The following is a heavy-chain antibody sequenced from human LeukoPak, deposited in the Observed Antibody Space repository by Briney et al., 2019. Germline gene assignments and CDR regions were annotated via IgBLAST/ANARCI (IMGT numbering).Heavy chain of an antibody. J-gene: IGHJ6*03. CDR3: AKNPYSHGSGDYYYYMDV. CDR1: GFTFSSYG. Sequence: PGGSLRLSCAASGFTFSSYGMTWVRQAPGKGLEWVSGISGTGGSAYYADSVKGRFTISRDNSKNTLYLQMNSLRAEDTAIYYCAKNPYSHGSGDYYYYMDVWGKGTTVTFSS. CDR2: ISGTGGSA. V-gene: IGHV3-23*01. D-gene: IGHD3-10*01.